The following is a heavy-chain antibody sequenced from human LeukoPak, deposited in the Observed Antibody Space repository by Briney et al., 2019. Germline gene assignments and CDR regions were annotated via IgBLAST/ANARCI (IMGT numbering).Heavy chain of an antibody. CDR1: GGSFSGYY. D-gene: IGHD1-26*01. CDR2: INHSGST. Sequence: SETLSLTCAVYGGSFSGYYWSWIRQPPGKGLEWIGEINHSGSTNYNPSLKSRVTISVDTSKNQFSLKLSSVTAADTAVYYCAREVGYYYYYYMDVWGKGTTVTISS. J-gene: IGHJ6*03. V-gene: IGHV4-34*01. CDR3: AREVGYYYYYYMDV.